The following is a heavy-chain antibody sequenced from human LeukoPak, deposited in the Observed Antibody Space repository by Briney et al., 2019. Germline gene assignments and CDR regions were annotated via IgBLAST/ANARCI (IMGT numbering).Heavy chain of an antibody. D-gene: IGHD3-3*01. V-gene: IGHV1-2*02. CDR1: GYTFTGYY. Sequence: ASVKVSCKASGYTFTGYYMHWVRQAPGQGLEWMGWINPNSGGTNYAQKFQGRVTMTRDTSISTAYMELSRLRSDDTAVYYCARGITIFGVVISDYYYGMDVWGQGTTVTVSS. J-gene: IGHJ6*02. CDR3: ARGITIFGVVISDYYYGMDV. CDR2: INPNSGGT.